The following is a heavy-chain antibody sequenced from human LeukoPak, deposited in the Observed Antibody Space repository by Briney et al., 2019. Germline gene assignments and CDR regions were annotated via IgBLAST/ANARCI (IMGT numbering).Heavy chain of an antibody. CDR3: ARQPAYDSSGYYYSSNYYYMDV. V-gene: IGHV4-39*01. Sequence: PSETLSLTCTVSGGSISSSSYYWGWIRQPPGKGLEWIGSIYYSGSTYYNPSLKSRVTISVDTSKNQFSLKLSSVTAADTAVYYCARQPAYDSSGYYYSSNYYYMDVWGKGTTVTVSS. D-gene: IGHD3-22*01. CDR1: GGSISSSSYY. CDR2: IYYSGST. J-gene: IGHJ6*03.